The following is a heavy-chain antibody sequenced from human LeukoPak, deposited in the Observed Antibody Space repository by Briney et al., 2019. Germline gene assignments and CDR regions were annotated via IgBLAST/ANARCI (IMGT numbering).Heavy chain of an antibody. Sequence: SETLFLTCTVSGGSISSHYWSWIRQPPGKGLEWIGYIYYSGSTNYNPSLKSRVTISVDTSKNQFSLKLSSVTAADTAVYYCARANFSRALTGFDYWGQGTLVTVSS. V-gene: IGHV4-59*11. CDR2: IYYSGST. D-gene: IGHD3-9*01. CDR1: GGSISSHY. J-gene: IGHJ4*02. CDR3: ARANFSRALTGFDY.